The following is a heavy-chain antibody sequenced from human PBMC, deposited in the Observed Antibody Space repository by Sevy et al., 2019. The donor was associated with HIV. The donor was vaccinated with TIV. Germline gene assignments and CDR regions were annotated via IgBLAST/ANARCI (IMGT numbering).Heavy chain of an antibody. Sequence: SETLSLTCTVSGGSVSSYFWSWIRQPPGKGLEWIGYIYYSGTTDYNPSLKSRVTISLDTSKNQFSLKLSSVTAADTGVYYCARESPYIAAAGKYEYYNGMDVWGQGTTVTVSS. CDR3: ARESPYIAAAGKYEYYNGMDV. V-gene: IGHV4-59*02. D-gene: IGHD6-13*01. J-gene: IGHJ6*02. CDR2: IYYSGTT. CDR1: GGSVSSYF.